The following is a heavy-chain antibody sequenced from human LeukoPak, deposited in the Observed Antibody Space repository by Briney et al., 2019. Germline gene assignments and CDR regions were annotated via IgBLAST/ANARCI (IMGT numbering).Heavy chain of an antibody. J-gene: IGHJ4*02. Sequence: ASVKVSCKASGYTFTSYAMNWVRQAPGQGLEWMGWINTNTGNPTYAQGFTGRFVFSLDTPVSTAYLQISSLKAEDTAVYYCARTEYYDFWSGSNFDYWGQGTLVTVSS. D-gene: IGHD3-3*01. CDR1: GYTFTSYA. V-gene: IGHV7-4-1*02. CDR2: INTNTGNP. CDR3: ARTEYYDFWSGSNFDY.